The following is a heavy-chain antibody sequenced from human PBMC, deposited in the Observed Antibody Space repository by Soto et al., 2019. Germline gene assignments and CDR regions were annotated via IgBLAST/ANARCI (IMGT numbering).Heavy chain of an antibody. V-gene: IGHV4-30-4*01. CDR1: GGSVGSGEFC. D-gene: IGHD1-1*01. CDR2: IYDSVIT. Sequence: VQLKESGPGLVESSQTLSLACTVSGGSVGSGEFCYSWIRHPQGNGLEWIGYIYDSVITNYTQSLKGRVTMSLGMSNNQAAPKLISVTAADTAVYFCDRDVAHGYTDTVWGQGKMAAVSS. CDR3: DRDVAHGYTDTV. J-gene: IGHJ3*01.